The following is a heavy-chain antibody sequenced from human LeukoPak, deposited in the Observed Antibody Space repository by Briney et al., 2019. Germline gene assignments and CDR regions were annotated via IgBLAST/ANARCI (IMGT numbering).Heavy chain of an antibody. D-gene: IGHD3-10*01. CDR1: GLIFTKYY. V-gene: IGHV3-21*01. J-gene: IGHJ4*02. Sequence: GGSLRLSCAASGLIFTKYYMNWVRQAPGKGLEWVSSITSNGDHMYYADSVKGRFTISRDNAKNSLYPQMNSLRAEDTAVYYCAREAYGSGNYPFDFWGQGTLVTVSS. CDR2: ITSNGDHM. CDR3: AREAYGSGNYPFDF.